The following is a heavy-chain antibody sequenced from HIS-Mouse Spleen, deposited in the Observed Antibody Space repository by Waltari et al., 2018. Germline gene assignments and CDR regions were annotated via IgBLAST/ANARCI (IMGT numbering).Heavy chain of an antibody. CDR3: AKDKHHAFDY. CDR1: GFTFSVYG. CDR2: ISYDGSNK. Sequence: QVQLVESGGGVVQPGRSLRLSCAAAGFTFSVYGMHWARQAPGKGLEWVAVISYDGSNKYYADSVKGRFTISRDNSKNTLYLQMNSLRAEDTAVYYCAKDKHHAFDYWGQGTLVTVSS. J-gene: IGHJ4*02. V-gene: IGHV3-30*18.